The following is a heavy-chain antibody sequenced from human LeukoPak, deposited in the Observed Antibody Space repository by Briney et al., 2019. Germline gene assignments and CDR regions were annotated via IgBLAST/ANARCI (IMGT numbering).Heavy chain of an antibody. J-gene: IGHJ4*02. CDR3: ARDPPDTAMVVFDY. CDR2: IIPILGIA. D-gene: IGHD5-18*01. CDR1: GGTFSSYA. V-gene: IGHV1-69*04. Sequence: GASVKVSCKASGGTFSSYAISWVRQAPGQGLEWMGRIIPILGIANYAQKFQGRVTITADKSTSTAYMELSSLRSEDTAVYYCARDPPDTAMVVFDYWGQGTLVTVSS.